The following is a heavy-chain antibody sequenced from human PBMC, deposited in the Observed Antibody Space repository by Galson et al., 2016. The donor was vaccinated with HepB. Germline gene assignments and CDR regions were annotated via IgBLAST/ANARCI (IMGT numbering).Heavy chain of an antibody. J-gene: IGHJ5*02. CDR2: ISVGSSSI. Sequence: SLRLSCAASGFSFSTWNMNWVRQAPGKRPEWISNISVGSSSIYYADSVKGRFTISRDNAKNSLYLQMNSLRDEDTAMYHCVRGRLGSWGQGTLVTVSS. CDR1: GFSFSTWN. V-gene: IGHV3-48*02. D-gene: IGHD6-19*01. CDR3: VRGRLGS.